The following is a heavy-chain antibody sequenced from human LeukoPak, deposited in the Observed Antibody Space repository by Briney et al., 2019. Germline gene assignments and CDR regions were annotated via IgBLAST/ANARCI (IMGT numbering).Heavy chain of an antibody. Sequence: SETLSLTCAVYGGSFSGYYWSWIRQPPGKGLEWIGEINHSGSTNYNPSLKGRVTISVDTSKNQFSLKLSSVTAADTAVYYCARGAPYYFDYWGQGTLVTVSS. J-gene: IGHJ4*02. CDR3: ARGAPYYFDY. V-gene: IGHV4-34*01. CDR1: GGSFSGYY. CDR2: INHSGST.